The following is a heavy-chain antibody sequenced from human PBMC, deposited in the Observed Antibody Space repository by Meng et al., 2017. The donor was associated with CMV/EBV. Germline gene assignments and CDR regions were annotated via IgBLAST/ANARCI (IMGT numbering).Heavy chain of an antibody. CDR3: ARHPLSSYDSSGYYYGVIDY. D-gene: IGHD3-22*01. J-gene: IGHJ4*02. V-gene: IGHV4-39*01. CDR2: IYYSGST. Sequence: SSSYYWGWLRQTPGKGLEWIGSIYYSGSTYYNPSLKSRVTISVDTSKNQFSLKLSSVTAADTAVYYCARHPLSSYDSSGYYYGVIDYWGQGTLVTVSS. CDR1: SSSYY.